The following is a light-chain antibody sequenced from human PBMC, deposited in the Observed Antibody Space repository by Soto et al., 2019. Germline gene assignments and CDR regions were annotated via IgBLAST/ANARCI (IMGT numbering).Light chain of an antibody. CDR2: EVS. CDR1: SSDVGGYNY. J-gene: IGLJ2*01. Sequence: QYVLTQPASVSGSPGQSITISCTGTSSDVGGYNYVSWYQQHPGKAPKLMIYEVSNRPSGVSNRFSGSKSGNTASLTISGLQAEDEADYYCSSYTSSRTLVFGGGTKLTVL. CDR3: SSYTSSRTLV. V-gene: IGLV2-14*01.